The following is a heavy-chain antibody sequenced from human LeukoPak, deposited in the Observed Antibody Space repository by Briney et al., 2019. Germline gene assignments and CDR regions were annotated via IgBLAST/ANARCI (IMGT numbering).Heavy chain of an antibody. CDR3: ARDPYGMDV. V-gene: IGHV3-53*01. Sequence: GGSLRLSCVDSGITFSRYWMSWVRQAPGKGLEWVSVIYGGGSTYYADSVKGRFTISRDNSKNTLYLQMNSLRAEDTAVYYCARDPYGMDVWGQGTTVTVSS. CDR1: GITFSRYW. CDR2: IYGGGST. J-gene: IGHJ6*02.